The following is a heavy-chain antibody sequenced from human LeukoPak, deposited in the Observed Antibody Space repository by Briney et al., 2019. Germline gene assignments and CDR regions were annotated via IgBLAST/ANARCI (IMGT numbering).Heavy chain of an antibody. Sequence: ASVKVSCKASGYTFTSYDINWVRQATGQGLEWMGEMNPNSGNTGYAQKFQGRVTMTTNTSISTAYMELSSLRSEDTAVYYCARREYGSGSYHLVYWGQGTLVTVSS. CDR2: MNPNSGNT. CDR1: GYTFTSYD. V-gene: IGHV1-8*01. CDR3: ARREYGSGSYHLVY. D-gene: IGHD3-10*01. J-gene: IGHJ4*02.